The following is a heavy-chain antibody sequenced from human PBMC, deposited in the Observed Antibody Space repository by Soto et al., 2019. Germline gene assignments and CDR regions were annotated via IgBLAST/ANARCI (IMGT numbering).Heavy chain of an antibody. CDR1: GFTFDDYT. D-gene: IGHD6-6*01. J-gene: IGHJ4*02. CDR3: AKDRRRAARGPLFDY. CDR2: ISWDGGST. V-gene: IGHV3-43*01. Sequence: GGSLRLSCAASGFTFDDYTMHWVRQAPGKGLEWVSLISWDGGSTYYADSVKGRFTISRDNSKNSLYLQMNSLRTEDTALYYCAKDRRRAARGPLFDYWGQGTLVTVSS.